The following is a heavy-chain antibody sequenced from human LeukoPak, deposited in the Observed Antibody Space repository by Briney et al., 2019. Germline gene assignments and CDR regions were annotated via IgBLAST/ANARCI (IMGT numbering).Heavy chain of an antibody. D-gene: IGHD2-2*01. V-gene: IGHV3-74*01. CDR2: INGDESST. CDR3: ARSISWHDGWFDP. Sequence: GGSLRLSCAASAFTFNTYWMHWVRQVPGRGLEWVSRINGDESSTNYADSVKGRFTISRDNAKDTLYLQMNRLRAEDTAVYFCARSISWHDGWFDPWGQGTLVTVSS. CDR1: AFTFNTYW. J-gene: IGHJ5*02.